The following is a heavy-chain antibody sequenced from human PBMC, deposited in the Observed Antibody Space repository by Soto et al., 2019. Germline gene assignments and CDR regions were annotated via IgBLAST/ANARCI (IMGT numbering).Heavy chain of an antibody. CDR3: AKGAKAAAGTIGWFDP. V-gene: IGHV3-23*01. Sequence: GGSLRLSCAASGFTFSSYAMSWVRQAPGKGLEWVSAISGSGGSTYYADSVKGRFTISRDNSKNTLYLQMNSLRAEDTAVYYCAKGAKAAAGTIGWFDPWGQGTLVTVSS. CDR1: GFTFSSYA. D-gene: IGHD6-13*01. J-gene: IGHJ5*02. CDR2: ISGSGGST.